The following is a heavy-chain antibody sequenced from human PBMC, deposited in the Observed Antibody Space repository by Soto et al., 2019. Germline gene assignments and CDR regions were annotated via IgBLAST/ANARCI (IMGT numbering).Heavy chain of an antibody. CDR2: ISGSGGST. V-gene: IGHV3-23*01. J-gene: IGHJ2*01. CDR1: GFTFSSYA. D-gene: IGHD1-26*01. CDR3: AKYPFSGAPPAYFDL. Sequence: GGSLRLSCAASGFTFSSYAMSWVRQAPGKGLEWVSAISGSGGSTYYADSVKGRFTISRDNSKNTRYLQMNSLRAEDTAVYYCAKYPFSGAPPAYFDLWGRAPRVPVPS.